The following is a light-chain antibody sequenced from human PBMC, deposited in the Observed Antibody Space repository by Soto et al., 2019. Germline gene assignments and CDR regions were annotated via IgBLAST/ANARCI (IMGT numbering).Light chain of an antibody. CDR2: EVS. CDR1: SSDVCAHNF. CDR3: SSYSSSTIPDV. V-gene: IGLV2-14*01. Sequence: QSVLTQPASVSWSPGHSITISCTGTSSDVCAHNFVSWYQQHPGKAPKLMIYEVSNRPSGVSNRFSGSKSDNTASLTISGLQAEDEADYYCSSYSSSTIPDVFGTGTKVTV. J-gene: IGLJ1*01.